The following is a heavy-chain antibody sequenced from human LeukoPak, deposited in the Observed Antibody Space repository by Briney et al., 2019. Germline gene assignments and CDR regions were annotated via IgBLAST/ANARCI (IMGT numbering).Heavy chain of an antibody. CDR1: GGSISSYY. CDR2: IYYSGST. Sequence: SETLSLTCTVSGGSISSYYWSWIRQPPGKGLEWIGYIYYSGSTNYNPSLKSRVTISLDTSKNQFSLKLSSVSTADTAVYYCARLWILTGYFTFDYWGQGTLVTVSS. V-gene: IGHV4-59*01. CDR3: ARLWILTGYFTFDY. J-gene: IGHJ4*02. D-gene: IGHD3-9*01.